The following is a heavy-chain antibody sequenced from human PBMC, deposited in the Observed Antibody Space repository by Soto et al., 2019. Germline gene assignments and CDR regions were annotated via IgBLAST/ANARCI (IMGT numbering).Heavy chain of an antibody. V-gene: IGHV3-23*01. CDR1: GFTFSSYA. D-gene: IGHD4-17*01. J-gene: IGHJ2*01. Sequence: EVQLLESGGGLVQPGGSLRLSCAASGFTFSSYAMSWVRQAPGKGLEWVSAISGDGGSTYYADSVKGRFTISRDNSKNTLYLQMNGLRAEDTAVYYCAKVTVNYWYCDLWGRGTLVTVSS. CDR3: AKVTVNYWYCDL. CDR2: ISGDGGST.